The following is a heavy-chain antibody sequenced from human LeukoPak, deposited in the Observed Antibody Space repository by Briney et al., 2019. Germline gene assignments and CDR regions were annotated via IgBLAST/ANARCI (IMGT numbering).Heavy chain of an antibody. CDR2: IYHSGST. D-gene: IGHD3-22*01. CDR3: ARAPDYYDSSGREPFDI. V-gene: IGHV4-4*02. J-gene: IGHJ3*02. CDR1: GGSISSSNW. Sequence: SGTLSLTCAVSGGSISSSNWWSWVRQPPGKGLEWIGEIYHSGSTNYNPSLKSRVTISVDKSKNQLSLKLSSVTAADTAVYYCARAPDYYDSSGREPFDIWGQGTMVTVSS.